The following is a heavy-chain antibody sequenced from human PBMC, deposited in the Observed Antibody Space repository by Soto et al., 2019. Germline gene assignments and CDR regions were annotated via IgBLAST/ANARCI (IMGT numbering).Heavy chain of an antibody. CDR3: AKDRAVAGYYGMDV. J-gene: IGHJ6*02. D-gene: IGHD6-19*01. CDR1: GFTFSSYA. Sequence: QVQLVESGGGVVQPGRSLRLSCAASGFTFSSYAMHWVRQAPGKGLEWVAVISYDGSNKYYADSVKGRFTISRDNSKNTLYLPMNSLRAEDTAVYYCAKDRAVAGYYGMDVWGQGTTVTVSS. CDR2: ISYDGSNK. V-gene: IGHV3-30*04.